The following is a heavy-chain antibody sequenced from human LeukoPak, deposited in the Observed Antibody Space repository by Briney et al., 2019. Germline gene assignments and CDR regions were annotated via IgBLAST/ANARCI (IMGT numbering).Heavy chain of an antibody. J-gene: IGHJ4*02. CDR3: ARDGLNVCGGDCYKAPSFDY. CDR1: GGSISSYY. D-gene: IGHD2-21*02. Sequence: SETLSLTCTVSGGSISSYYWSWIRQPAGKGLEWIGRIYTSGSTNYNPSLKSRVTISVDTSKNQFSLKLSSVTAADTAVYYCARDGLNVCGGDCYKAPSFDYWGQGTLVTVSS. CDR2: IYTSGST. V-gene: IGHV4-4*07.